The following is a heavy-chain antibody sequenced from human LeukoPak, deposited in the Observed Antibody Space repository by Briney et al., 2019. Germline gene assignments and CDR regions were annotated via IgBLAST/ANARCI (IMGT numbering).Heavy chain of an antibody. Sequence: TLSLTCTVSGGSISSGGYYWSWIRQHPGKGLEWIGYIYYSGSTYYNPSLKSRVTISVDTSKNQFSLKLSSVTAADTAVYYCARDQYDTWSRRGNFDSWGQGTLVIVSS. CDR2: IYYSGST. D-gene: IGHD3-3*01. CDR3: ARDQYDTWSRRGNFDS. CDR1: GGSISSGGYY. J-gene: IGHJ4*02. V-gene: IGHV4-31*03.